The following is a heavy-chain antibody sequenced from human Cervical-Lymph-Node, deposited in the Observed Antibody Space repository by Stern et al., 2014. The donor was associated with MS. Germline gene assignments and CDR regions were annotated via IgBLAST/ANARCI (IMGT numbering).Heavy chain of an antibody. J-gene: IGHJ4*02. Sequence: QVQLVESGGGVVQPSRSLRLSCVVSGFTFSTYAMHWVRQAPGKGLEWVAFVSYDGTQRSSTDSVKARFTISRDNSKNTLYLHMNSLRDEDTAVYFCARGGRGVGLEYWGQGALVTVSS. V-gene: IGHV3-30-3*01. D-gene: IGHD3-10*01. CDR2: VSYDGTQR. CDR1: GFTFSTYA. CDR3: ARGGRGVGLEY.